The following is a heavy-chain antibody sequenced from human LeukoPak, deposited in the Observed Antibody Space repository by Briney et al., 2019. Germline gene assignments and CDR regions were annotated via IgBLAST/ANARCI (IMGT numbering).Heavy chain of an antibody. J-gene: IGHJ4*02. CDR1: GITLRSYA. CDR2: ISGSGDRT. Sequence: PGGSLRLSCAASGITLRSYAMSWVRQAPGKGLEWVSAISGSGDRTYHADSVKGRFTVSRDTSKNTLFLQMNSRRAEDTAVYYCAKLLRGVVVPYFDYWGQGTLVTVSS. V-gene: IGHV3-23*01. D-gene: IGHD3-10*01. CDR3: AKLLRGVVVPYFDY.